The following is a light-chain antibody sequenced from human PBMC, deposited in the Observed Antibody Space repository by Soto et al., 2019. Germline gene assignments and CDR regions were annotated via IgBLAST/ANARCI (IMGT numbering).Light chain of an antibody. Sequence: IQMTQSPSTLSRSVGDRVTMTCRASQTISSWLAWYQQKPGKAPDLLIYAASRLQSGVPSRFSGNGSGTDFILTISSLQPEDFATYYCLQNYNYPRTFGQGTRLEIK. J-gene: IGKJ5*01. V-gene: IGKV1-6*01. CDR2: AAS. CDR1: QTISSW. CDR3: LQNYNYPRT.